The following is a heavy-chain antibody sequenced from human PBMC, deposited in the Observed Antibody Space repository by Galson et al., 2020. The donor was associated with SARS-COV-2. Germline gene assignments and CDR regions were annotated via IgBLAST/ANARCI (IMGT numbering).Heavy chain of an antibody. CDR3: LIGGSYAAGLYAADAFDF. Sequence: GGSLRLSWAASGFPWDDFAMHGVRRGPGKGLEWVAGISGNSGSIDYVDSVKGRFTISRDNPKNFLYLQMNSLRVEDTALYYCLIGGSYAAGLYAADAFDFWGQGTMVTVSS. CDR1: GFPWDDFA. J-gene: IGHJ3*01. D-gene: IGHD1-26*01. V-gene: IGHV3-9*01. CDR2: ISGNSGSI.